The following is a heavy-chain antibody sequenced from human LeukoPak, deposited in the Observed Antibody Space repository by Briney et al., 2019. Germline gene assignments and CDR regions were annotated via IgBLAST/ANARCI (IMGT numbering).Heavy chain of an antibody. CDR3: ARGGTSRGKNRAFDI. D-gene: IGHD2-2*01. J-gene: IGHJ3*02. CDR2: ISYDGSNK. CDR1: GFTFSGHV. V-gene: IGHV3-30*19. Sequence: GGSLRLSCAASGFTFSGHVMHWVRQAPGKGLEWVAVISYDGSNKYYADSVKGRFTISRDNSKNTLYLQMNSLRAEDTAVYYCARGGTSRGKNRAFDIWGQGTMVTVSS.